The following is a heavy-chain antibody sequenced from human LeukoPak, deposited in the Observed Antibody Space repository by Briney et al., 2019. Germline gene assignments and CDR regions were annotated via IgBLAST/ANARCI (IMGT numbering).Heavy chain of an antibody. CDR1: GGSFSGYY. CDR3: ARGRGLLWFGELGLRY. D-gene: IGHD3-10*01. J-gene: IGHJ4*02. CDR2: INHSGST. Sequence: SETLSLTCAVYGGSFSGYYWSWIRQPPGKGLEWIGEINHSGSTIYNPSLKSRVTISVDTSKNQFSLKLSSVTAADTAVYYCARGRGLLWFGELGLRYWGQGTLVTVSS. V-gene: IGHV4-34*01.